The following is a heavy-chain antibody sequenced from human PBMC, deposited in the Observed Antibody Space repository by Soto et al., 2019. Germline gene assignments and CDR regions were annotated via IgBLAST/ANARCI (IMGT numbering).Heavy chain of an antibody. CDR2: ISWNSGSI. CDR3: AKDIGQWLVEGLDY. D-gene: IGHD6-19*01. J-gene: IGHJ4*02. Sequence: EVQLVESGGGLVKPGRSLRLSCAASGFTFDDYAMHWVRQAPGKGLEWVSGISWNSGSIGYADSVKGRFTISRDNAKNSLYLQMNRMRAEDTALYYCAKDIGQWLVEGLDYWCQGTLVTVSS. V-gene: IGHV3-9*01. CDR1: GFTFDDYA.